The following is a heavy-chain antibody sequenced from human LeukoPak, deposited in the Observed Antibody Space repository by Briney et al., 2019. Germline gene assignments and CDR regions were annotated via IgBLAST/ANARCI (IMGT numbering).Heavy chain of an antibody. Sequence: SGTLSLTCAVSGVSISSSNWWSWVRQPPGKGLEWIGEIYHSGSTNYNPSLKSRVTISVDKSKNQFSLKLSSVTAADTAVYYCASIPGGSSGWFNGDWGQGTLVTVSS. CDR2: IYHSGST. J-gene: IGHJ4*02. CDR3: ASIPGGSSGWFNGD. CDR1: GVSISSSNW. D-gene: IGHD6-19*01. V-gene: IGHV4-4*02.